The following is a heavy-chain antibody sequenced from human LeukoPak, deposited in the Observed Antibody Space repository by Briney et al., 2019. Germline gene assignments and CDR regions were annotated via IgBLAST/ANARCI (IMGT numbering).Heavy chain of an antibody. Sequence: ATVKVSCKTSGDTFTGSFIHWMRQAPGQGLEWMGWISSNTGGTLFAQEFQGRLTMTRDTSISTAYMKLSSLRSDDTAVYYCARADPVSYLGQGTQVTVSS. CDR3: ARADPVSY. CDR1: GDTFTGSF. CDR2: ISSNTGGT. V-gene: IGHV1-2*02. J-gene: IGHJ4*02.